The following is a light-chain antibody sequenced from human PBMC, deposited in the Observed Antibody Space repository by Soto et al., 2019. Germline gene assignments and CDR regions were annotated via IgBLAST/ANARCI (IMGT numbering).Light chain of an antibody. CDR2: WAS. V-gene: IGKV4-1*01. CDR3: EQYYNPPYT. Sequence: DIVMTKSPDSMAVSLGERAAINCKSSHHLLSSFNNTNFLSWYQQKAGQPPSLLIFWASTRAAGVTDRFSGNGSGTDFTLTISRLQAEDVAVYYWEQYYNPPYTFGQGTKLEI. CDR1: HHLLSSFNNTNF. J-gene: IGKJ2*01.